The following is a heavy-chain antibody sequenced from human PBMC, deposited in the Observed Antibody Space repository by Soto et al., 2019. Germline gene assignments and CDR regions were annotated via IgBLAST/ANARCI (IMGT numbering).Heavy chain of an antibody. CDR2: INAGNGNT. D-gene: IGHD6-6*01. V-gene: IGHV1-3*01. J-gene: IGHJ4*02. Sequence: ASVKVSCKASGYTFTSYAMHWVRQAPGQRLEWMGWINAGNGNTKYSQKFQGRVTITRDTSASTAYMELGSLRSEDTAVYYCAKQVRDGTSSPYYFDYWGQGALVTVSS. CDR1: GYTFTSYA. CDR3: AKQVRDGTSSPYYFDY.